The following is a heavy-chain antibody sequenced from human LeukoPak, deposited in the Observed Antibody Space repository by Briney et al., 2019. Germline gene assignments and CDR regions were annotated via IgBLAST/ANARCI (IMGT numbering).Heavy chain of an antibody. Sequence: GASVKVSCTASGYTFTSYVIQWVRQAPGQRLEWMGWINAGNGDTKYSQKFQGRVTITRDTSASTAYMELSSLRSEDTAVYYCAKSGVTASDAFDIWDQGTMVIVSS. J-gene: IGHJ3*02. CDR1: GYTFTSYV. V-gene: IGHV1-3*01. CDR3: AKSGVTASDAFDI. D-gene: IGHD2-21*02. CDR2: INAGNGDT.